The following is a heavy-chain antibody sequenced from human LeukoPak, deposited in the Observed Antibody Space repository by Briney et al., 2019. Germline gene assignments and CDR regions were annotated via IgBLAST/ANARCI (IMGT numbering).Heavy chain of an antibody. D-gene: IGHD5-18*01. V-gene: IGHV4-31*03. J-gene: IGHJ4*02. Sequence: SSQTLSLTCTVSGDSISSGGHYWSWIRQHPGKCLEWIGYNYYSGSTYYNPSLKSRVTISVDTSKNQFSLKLSSVTAADTAVYYCARSSLYSYGFTAHDYWGQGTLVTVSS. CDR2: NYYSGST. CDR3: ARSSLYSYGFTAHDY. CDR1: GDSISSGGHY.